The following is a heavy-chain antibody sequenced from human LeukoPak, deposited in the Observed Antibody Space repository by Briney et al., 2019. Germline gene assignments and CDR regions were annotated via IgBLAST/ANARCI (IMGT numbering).Heavy chain of an antibody. D-gene: IGHD3-22*01. CDR3: ARWVFSSGYYFDY. J-gene: IGHJ4*02. CDR1: GGSVSSGSYY. Sequence: TSETLSLTCTVSGGSVSSGSYYWSWIWQPPGKGLEWIGYIFYSGTTNYNPSLKSRVTISVDTSKNQFSLKLSSVTAADTAVYYCARWVFSSGYYFDYWGQGTLVTVSS. V-gene: IGHV4-61*01. CDR2: IFYSGTT.